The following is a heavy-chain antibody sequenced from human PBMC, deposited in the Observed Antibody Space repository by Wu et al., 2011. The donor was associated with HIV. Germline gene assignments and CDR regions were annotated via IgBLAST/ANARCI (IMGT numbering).Heavy chain of an antibody. CDR1: GFTFSSYG. CDR3: AKDPSIARYYMDV. Sequence: QVQLVGLGGVVQPGSLRLSCAASGFTFSSYGMHWVRQAPGKGLEWVAFIRYDGSNKYYADSVKGRFTISRDNSKNTLYLQMNSLRAEDTAVYYCAKDPSIARYYMDVVGQRATVTVS. J-gene: IGHJ6*03. D-gene: IGHD6-6*01. V-gene: IGHV3-30*02. CDR2: IRYDGSNK.